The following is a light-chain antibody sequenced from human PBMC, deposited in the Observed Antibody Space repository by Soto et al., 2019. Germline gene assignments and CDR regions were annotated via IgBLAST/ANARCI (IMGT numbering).Light chain of an antibody. CDR2: WAS. CDR1: QSVFYSSNSQNY. CDR3: QQYYSSPVT. V-gene: IGKV4-1*01. J-gene: IGKJ5*01. Sequence: DIVMTQSPDSLAVSLGERATINCKSSQSVFYSSNSQNYLAWYQHKLGQPPKLLIYWASTRQSGVSDRFSGNGSETDFTLTISSLQAEDVAVYYCQQYYSSPVTFGQGTRLEIK.